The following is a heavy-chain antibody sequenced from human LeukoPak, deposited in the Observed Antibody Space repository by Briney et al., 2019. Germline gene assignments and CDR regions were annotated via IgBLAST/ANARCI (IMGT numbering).Heavy chain of an antibody. CDR2: IYPGDSGT. J-gene: IGHJ5*02. CDR3: ARHRPVVGGWFDP. V-gene: IGHV5-51*01. CDR1: GYSFPTYC. D-gene: IGHD2-15*01. Sequence: GESLKISCKGSGYSFPTYCIAWVRQVPGKGLEWIGIIYPGDSGTKYSPSFQGQVTISADKSISTAYLQWRSLKASDTAMYYCARHRPVVGGWFDPWGQGTLVTVSS.